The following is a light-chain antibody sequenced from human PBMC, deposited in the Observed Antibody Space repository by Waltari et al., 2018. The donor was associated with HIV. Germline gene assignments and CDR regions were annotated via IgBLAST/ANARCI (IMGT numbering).Light chain of an antibody. CDR2: STN. Sequence: QSVLTQPPSASGTPGQTVTISCSGSSSNIGSNTVNWYQHLPGTAPKLLIYSTNQRPSGVPDRFSGSKSGTSASLAISGVQAEVEADDYCAAWDDSLNGVVFGGGTKLTVL. J-gene: IGLJ2*01. CDR1: SSNIGSNT. V-gene: IGLV1-44*01. CDR3: AAWDDSLNGVV.